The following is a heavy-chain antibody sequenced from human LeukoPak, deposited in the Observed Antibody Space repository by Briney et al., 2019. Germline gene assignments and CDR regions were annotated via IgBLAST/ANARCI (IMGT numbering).Heavy chain of an antibody. Sequence: ASVKVSCKASGGTFSSYAISWVRQAPGQGLEWMGGIIPIFGTANYAQKFQGRVTITTDESTSTAYMELSSLRSEDTAVYYCARAGYYDFWSNYYYMDVWGKGTTVTVSS. V-gene: IGHV1-69*05. D-gene: IGHD3-3*01. CDR2: IIPIFGTA. CDR3: ARAGYYDFWSNYYYMDV. CDR1: GGTFSSYA. J-gene: IGHJ6*03.